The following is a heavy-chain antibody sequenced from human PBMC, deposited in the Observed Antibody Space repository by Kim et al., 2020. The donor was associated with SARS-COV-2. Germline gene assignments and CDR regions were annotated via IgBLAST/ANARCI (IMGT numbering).Heavy chain of an antibody. Sequence: GGSLRLSCAASGFTFSSYAMHWVRQAPGKGLEWVAVISYDGSNKYYADSVKGRFTISRDNSKNTLYLQMNSLRAEDTAVYYCASPNDYDILTGHHYYYGMDVWGQGTTVTVSS. CDR1: GFTFSSYA. CDR3: ASPNDYDILTGHHYYYGMDV. D-gene: IGHD3-9*01. J-gene: IGHJ6*02. CDR2: ISYDGSNK. V-gene: IGHV3-30*04.